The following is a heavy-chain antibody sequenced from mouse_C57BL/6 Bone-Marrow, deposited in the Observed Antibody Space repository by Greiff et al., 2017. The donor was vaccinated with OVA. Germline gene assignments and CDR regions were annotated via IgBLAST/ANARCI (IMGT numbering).Heavy chain of an antibody. Sequence: QVQLQQSGAELARPGASVKLSCKASGYTFTSYGISWVKQRTGQGLEWIGEIYPRSGNTYYNEKFKGKATLTADKSSSTAYMELRSLTSEDSAVYFWARTRTGTGFAYWGQGTLVTVSA. J-gene: IGHJ3*01. CDR3: ARTRTGTGFAY. CDR2: IYPRSGNT. V-gene: IGHV1-81*01. CDR1: GYTFTSYG. D-gene: IGHD4-1*01.